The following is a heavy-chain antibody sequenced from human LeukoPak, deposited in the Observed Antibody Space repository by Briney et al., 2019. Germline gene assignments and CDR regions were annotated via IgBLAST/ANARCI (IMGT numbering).Heavy chain of an antibody. CDR3: ARDKVAYCGGDCYSSGGGIDY. Sequence: SETLSLTCTVSGGSISSYYWGWIRQPPGKGLEWIGSIYYSGSTYYNPSLKSRVTISVDTSKNQFSLKLSSVTAADTAVYYCARDKVAYCGGDCYSSGGGIDYWGQGTLVTVSS. J-gene: IGHJ4*02. CDR1: GGSISSYY. D-gene: IGHD2-21*02. V-gene: IGHV4-39*07. CDR2: IYYSGST.